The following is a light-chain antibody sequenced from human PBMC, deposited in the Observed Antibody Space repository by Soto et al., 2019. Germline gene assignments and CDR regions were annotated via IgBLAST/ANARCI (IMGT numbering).Light chain of an antibody. CDR2: EVS. Sequence: QSVLAQPASVSGSPGQSIAISCTGTSSGVGAYNYVSWYQQHPGKAPKLIVHEVSDRPSGVSDRFSGSKSGNTASLTISGLQAEDEADYYCSSYTGAYTLVFGTGTKVTVL. J-gene: IGLJ1*01. V-gene: IGLV2-14*01. CDR3: SSYTGAYTLV. CDR1: SSGVGAYNY.